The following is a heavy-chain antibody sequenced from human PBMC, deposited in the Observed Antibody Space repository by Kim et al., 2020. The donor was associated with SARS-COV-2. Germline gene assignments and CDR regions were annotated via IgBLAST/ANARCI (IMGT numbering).Heavy chain of an antibody. V-gene: IGHV1-24*01. J-gene: IGHJ6*02. CDR2: FDPEDGET. CDR3: ATDASGSYYKPYYYYGMDV. CDR1: GYTLTELS. D-gene: IGHD3-10*01. Sequence: ASVKVSCKVSGYTLTELSMHWVRQAPGKGLEWMGGFDPEDGETIYAQKFQGRVTMTEDTSTDTAYMELSSLRSEDTAVYYCATDASGSYYKPYYYYGMDVWGQGTTVTVSS.